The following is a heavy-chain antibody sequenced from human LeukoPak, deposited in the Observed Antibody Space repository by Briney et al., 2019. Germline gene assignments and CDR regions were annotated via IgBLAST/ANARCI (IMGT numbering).Heavy chain of an antibody. V-gene: IGHV3-30-3*01. Sequence: GGSLRLSCAVSGFTFSTYAMHWVRQVPVKGLEWVAVISYDGGNKYYADSVKGRFTISRDNSKNTLYLQMNSLRAEDTAVYYCARGSYYEVPRYFDYWGQGTLVTVSS. D-gene: IGHD1-26*01. CDR3: ARGSYYEVPRYFDY. J-gene: IGHJ4*02. CDR2: ISYDGGNK. CDR1: GFTFSTYA.